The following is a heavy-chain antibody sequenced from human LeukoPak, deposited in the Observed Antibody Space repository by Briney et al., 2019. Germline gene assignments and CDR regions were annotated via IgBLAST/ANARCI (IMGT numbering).Heavy chain of an antibody. CDR3: AKDRVVWRMGGAFDI. J-gene: IGHJ3*02. CDR1: GFTFSSYG. V-gene: IGHV3-23*01. D-gene: IGHD3-16*01. CDR2: ISGSGGST. Sequence: GGSLRLSCAASGFTFSSYGMSWVRQAPGKGLEWVSAISGSGGSTYYADSVKGRFTISRDKSKNTLYLQMNSLRAEDTAVYYCAKDRVVWRMGGAFDIWGQGTMVTVSS.